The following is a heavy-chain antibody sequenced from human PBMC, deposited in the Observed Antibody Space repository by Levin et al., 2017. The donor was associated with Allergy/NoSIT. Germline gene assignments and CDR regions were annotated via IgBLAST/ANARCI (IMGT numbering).Heavy chain of an antibody. CDR2: IRLKANGYTT. CDR1: GFTFSDHY. Sequence: AGGSLRLSCAAYGFTFSDHYMDWVRQAPGKGLEWIGRIRLKANGYTTEYAASMKDRFTISRDDSRNLLFLQMSSLKTEDTAAYYCVRVLRYESSGYSFDFWGQGTTVSVSS. V-gene: IGHV3-72*01. D-gene: IGHD3-22*01. J-gene: IGHJ4*02. CDR3: VRVLRYESSGYSFDF.